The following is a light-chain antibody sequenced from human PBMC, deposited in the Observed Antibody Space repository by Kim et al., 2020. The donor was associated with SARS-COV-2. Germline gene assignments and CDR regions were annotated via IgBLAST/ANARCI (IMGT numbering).Light chain of an antibody. V-gene: IGKV3-20*01. CDR1: QSVSSSY. CDR2: GAS. J-gene: IGKJ1*01. CDR3: QQDGSSWT. Sequence: EIVLTQSPGTLSLSPGERATLSCRASQSVSSSYLAWYQQKPGQAPRLLIYGASSRATGIPDRFSGSESGTDFTLTISRLEPEDFAVYYCQQDGSSWTFGQGTKVDIK.